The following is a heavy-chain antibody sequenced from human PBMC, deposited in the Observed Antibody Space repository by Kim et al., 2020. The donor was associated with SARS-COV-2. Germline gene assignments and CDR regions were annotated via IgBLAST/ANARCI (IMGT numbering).Heavy chain of an antibody. V-gene: IGHV4-30-2*05. J-gene: IGHJ4*02. Sequence: TPSRNSRVTISIDTSKNQFSLKLSSVTAADTAVYYCARGPPIGGGDCYSNWGQGTLVTVSS. CDR3: ARGPPIGGGDCYSN. D-gene: IGHD2-21*02.